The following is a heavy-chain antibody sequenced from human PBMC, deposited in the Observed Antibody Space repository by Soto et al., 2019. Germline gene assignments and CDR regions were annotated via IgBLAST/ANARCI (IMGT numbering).Heavy chain of an antibody. CDR2: ISSSSSYI. V-gene: IGHV3-21*01. CDR3: ARGDDSSGYYYEGLGY. CDR1: GFTFSSYS. J-gene: IGHJ4*02. Sequence: EVQLVESGGGLVKPRGSLRLSCAASGFTFSSYSMNWVRQAPGKGLEWVSSISSSSSYIYYADSVKGRFTISRDNAKNSLYLQMNSLRAEDTAVYYCARGDDSSGYYYEGLGYWGQGTLVTVSS. D-gene: IGHD3-22*01.